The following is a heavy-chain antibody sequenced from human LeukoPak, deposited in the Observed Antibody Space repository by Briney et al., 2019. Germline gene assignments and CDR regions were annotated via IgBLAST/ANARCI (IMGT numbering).Heavy chain of an antibody. V-gene: IGHV4-61*02. J-gene: IGHJ4*01. CDR1: GGSISSGSDY. CDR2: IYTSGST. CDR3: ARDIAAAGTPRGGLYYFDD. D-gene: IGHD6-13*01. Sequence: SETLSLTYTVSGGSISSGSDYWSWIRQPAAKGLEWIGRIYTSGSTNYNHYLKSRVTISVDTSKNQVSLKLSSVTAADTVVYYCARDIAAAGTPRGGLYYFDDWGQGTLVTVSS.